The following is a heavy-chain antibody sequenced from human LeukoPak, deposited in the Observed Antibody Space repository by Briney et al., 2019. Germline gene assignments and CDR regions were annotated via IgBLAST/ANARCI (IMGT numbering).Heavy chain of an antibody. Sequence: PSETLSLTCAVYGGSFSGYYWSWIRQPPGKGLEWIGEINHSGSSNYNPSLKSRVTISVDTSKNQFSLKLSPVTAADTAVYYCARGPDYYDSSGYEHDYWGQGTLVTVSS. J-gene: IGHJ4*02. CDR2: INHSGSS. CDR3: ARGPDYYDSSGYEHDY. D-gene: IGHD3-22*01. CDR1: GGSFSGYY. V-gene: IGHV4-34*01.